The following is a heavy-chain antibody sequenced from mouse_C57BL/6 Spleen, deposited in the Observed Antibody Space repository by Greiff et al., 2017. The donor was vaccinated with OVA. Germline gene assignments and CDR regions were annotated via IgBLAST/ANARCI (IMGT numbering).Heavy chain of an antibody. CDR2: ISSGSSTI. Sequence: EVQLVESGGGLVKPGGSLKLSCAASGFTFSDYGMHWVRQAPEQGLEWVAYISSGSSTIYYADTVKGRFTISRDNAKNTLFLQMTSLRSEDTAMYYCARDYIGAMDYWGQGTSVTVSS. CDR3: ARDYIGAMDY. V-gene: IGHV5-17*01. CDR1: GFTFSDYG. D-gene: IGHD1-3*01. J-gene: IGHJ4*01.